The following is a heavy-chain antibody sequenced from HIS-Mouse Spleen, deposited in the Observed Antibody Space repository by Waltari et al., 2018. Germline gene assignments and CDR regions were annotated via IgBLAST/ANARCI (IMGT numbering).Heavy chain of an antibody. CDR2: ISYDGSNK. Sequence: QVQLVESGGGVVQPGRSLRLSCAASGFTFSSYGIHWVRQAPGKGLEWVAVISYDGSNKYYADSVKGRFTISRDNSKNTLYLQMNSLRAEDTAVYYCAKDLPGAFDYWGQGTLVTVSS. J-gene: IGHJ4*02. D-gene: IGHD1-1*01. CDR1: GFTFSSYG. V-gene: IGHV3-30*18. CDR3: AKDLPGAFDY.